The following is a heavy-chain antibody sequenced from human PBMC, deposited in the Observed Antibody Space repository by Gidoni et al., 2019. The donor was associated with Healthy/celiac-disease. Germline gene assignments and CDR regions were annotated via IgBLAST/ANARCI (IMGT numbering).Heavy chain of an antibody. CDR3: ARDCSSTSCSPVYYGMDV. Sequence: QVQLQESGPGLVKPSQTLSLTCTLSGGSICSGGYYWSWIRQHPGKGLEWIGYIYYSGSTYYNPSLKSRVTISVDTSKNQFSLKLSSVTAADTAVYYCARDCSSTSCSPVYYGMDVWGQGTTVTVSS. V-gene: IGHV4-31*03. J-gene: IGHJ6*02. CDR1: GGSICSGGYY. CDR2: IYYSGST. D-gene: IGHD2-2*01.